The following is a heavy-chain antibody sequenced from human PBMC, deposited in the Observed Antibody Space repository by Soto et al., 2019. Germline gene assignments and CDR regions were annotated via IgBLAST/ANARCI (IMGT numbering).Heavy chain of an antibody. CDR2: INWNGGIT. J-gene: IGHJ5*02. V-gene: IGHV3-9*01. CDR3: ARGRGALTVVSNWFDP. CDR1: GFNFEDYA. D-gene: IGHD2-15*01. Sequence: QPGGSLRLSCEGFGFNFEDYAMHWILQAPGKGLEWVSGINWNGGITGYADSVKGRFTVSRDNANNSLHLEMSSLKTEDTALYYCARGRGALTVVSNWFDPWGQGALVTVSS.